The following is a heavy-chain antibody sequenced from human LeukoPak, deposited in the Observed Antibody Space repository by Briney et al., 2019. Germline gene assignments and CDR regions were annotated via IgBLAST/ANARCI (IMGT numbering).Heavy chain of an antibody. J-gene: IGHJ5*01. CDR3: ARRGALQYGYWFDS. V-gene: IGHV1-8*03. CDR1: GYTFTNYD. CDR2: MNPNSGNT. Sequence: ASVKVSCKACGYTFTNYDINWVRQATGQGLELLGWMNPNSGNTGYAQEFQGRVSITGDTSISTAYMELSSLKSEDTAVYYCARRGALQYGYWFDSWGQGTLVIVSS. D-gene: IGHD4-11*01.